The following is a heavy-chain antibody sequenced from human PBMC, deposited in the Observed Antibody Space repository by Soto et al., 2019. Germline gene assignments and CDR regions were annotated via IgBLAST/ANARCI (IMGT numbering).Heavy chain of an antibody. Sequence: SETLSLTFTVPGGSISSSSYYSGVICHPPLKGLEWIGSIYYSGSTYYNPSLNSRVTISVDTSKNQFSLKLSSLTAADTAVYYCATHGPGSGWYARVTKGMDVWGQGSKVTVSS. CDR2: IYYSGST. J-gene: IGHJ6*01. V-gene: IGHV4-39*01. CDR1: GGSISSSSYY. D-gene: IGHD6-19*01. CDR3: ATHGPGSGWYARVTKGMDV.